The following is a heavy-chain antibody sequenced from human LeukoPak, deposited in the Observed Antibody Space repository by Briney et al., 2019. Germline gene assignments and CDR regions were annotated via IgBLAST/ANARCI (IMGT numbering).Heavy chain of an antibody. Sequence: SVKVSCKASGYTFTSYSISWVRQAPGQGLEWMGRIIPILGIANYAQKFQGRVTITADKSTSTAYMELSSLRSEDTAVYYCARDLGYYGSGSYYNWFDPWGQGTLVTVSS. CDR1: GYTFTSYS. CDR3: ARDLGYYGSGSYYNWFDP. J-gene: IGHJ5*02. CDR2: IIPILGIA. V-gene: IGHV1-69*04. D-gene: IGHD3-10*01.